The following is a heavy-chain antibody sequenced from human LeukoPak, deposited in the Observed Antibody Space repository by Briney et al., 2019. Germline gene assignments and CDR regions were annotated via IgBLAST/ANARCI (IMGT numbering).Heavy chain of an antibody. Sequence: GGSLRLSCAASGFTFSSYSINWVRQAPGKGLEWVSSISSSSTYIYYADSVKGRFTISRDNAKNSLYLQMNSLRAGDTAVYYCARGSEWSSGVSDYWGQGTLVTVSS. CDR1: GFTFSSYS. CDR3: ARGSEWSSGVSDY. CDR2: ISSSSTYI. J-gene: IGHJ4*02. V-gene: IGHV3-21*01. D-gene: IGHD3-3*01.